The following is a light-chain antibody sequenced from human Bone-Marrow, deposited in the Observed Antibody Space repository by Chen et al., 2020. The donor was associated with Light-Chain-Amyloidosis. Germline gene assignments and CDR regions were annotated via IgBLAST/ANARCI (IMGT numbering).Light chain of an antibody. CDR2: GSS. CDR1: QTISSNY. V-gene: IGKV3-20*01. CDR3: QQYRTSPLT. Sequence: EIVLTQSPGTLSFSPGEGANLTCRASQTISSNYLTWYQQKFGQAPRLLIYGSSRRATGIPDRFTGSGSGTDFTLTSNRLEPEDFAMYYCQQYRTSPLTFGAGTKVEIK. J-gene: IGKJ4*01.